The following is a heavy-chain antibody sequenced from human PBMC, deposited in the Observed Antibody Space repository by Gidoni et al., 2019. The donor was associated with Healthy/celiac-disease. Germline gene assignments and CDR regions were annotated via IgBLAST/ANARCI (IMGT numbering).Heavy chain of an antibody. J-gene: IGHJ4*02. CDR1: VFSLSTSGMR. Sequence: QVTLKESGPALVKPTQTLTLTCTFPVFSLSTSGMRVSWIRQPPGKALEWLARIDWDDDKFYSTSLKTRLTISKDTSKNQVVLTMTNMDPVDTGTYYCARSRGYSFYFDYWGQGTLVTVSS. CDR2: IDWDDDK. V-gene: IGHV2-70*04. CDR3: ARSRGYSFYFDY. D-gene: IGHD5-18*01.